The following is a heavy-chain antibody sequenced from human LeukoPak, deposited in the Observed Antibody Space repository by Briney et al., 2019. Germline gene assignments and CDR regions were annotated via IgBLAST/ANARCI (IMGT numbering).Heavy chain of an antibody. J-gene: IGHJ4*02. V-gene: IGHV4-34*12. CDR2: VFDGKTT. CDR1: GESLNYYY. D-gene: IGHD5-24*01. Sequence: PSETPSLTCAVYGESLNYYYWSWIRQSPEKGLEWIGEVFDGKTTNYNPSLKSRVTISAVTSSNQFSLNLKPVTAADTAVYYCASGAWATRLHSWAQGTLVIVSS. CDR3: ASGAWATRLHS.